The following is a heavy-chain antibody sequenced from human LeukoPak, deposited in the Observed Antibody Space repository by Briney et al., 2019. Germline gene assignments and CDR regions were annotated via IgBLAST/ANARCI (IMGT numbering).Heavy chain of an antibody. CDR2: IYYSGST. V-gene: IGHV4-31*03. CDR3: ARYYSSGWYWFDP. Sequence: MTSQTLSLTCTVSGGSISSGGYYWSWIRQHPGKGLEWIGYIYYSGSTYYNPSLKSRVTISVDTSKNQFSLKPSSVTAADTAVYYCARYYSSGWYWFDPWGQGTLVTVSS. CDR1: GGSISSGGYY. J-gene: IGHJ5*02. D-gene: IGHD6-19*01.